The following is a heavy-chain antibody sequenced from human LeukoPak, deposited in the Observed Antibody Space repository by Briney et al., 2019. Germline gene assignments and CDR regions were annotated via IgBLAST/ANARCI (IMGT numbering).Heavy chain of an antibody. D-gene: IGHD1-26*01. CDR1: GGSFSGYY. CDR3: ARVSRELGMGYYYYGMDV. V-gene: IGHV4-34*01. CDR2: INHSGST. Sequence: KPSETLSLTCAVYGGSFSGYYWSWIRQPPGKGLEWIGEINHSGSTNYNPSLKSRVTISVDTSKNQFSLKLSSVTAADTAVYYCARVSRELGMGYYYYGMDVWGQGTTVTVSS. J-gene: IGHJ6*02.